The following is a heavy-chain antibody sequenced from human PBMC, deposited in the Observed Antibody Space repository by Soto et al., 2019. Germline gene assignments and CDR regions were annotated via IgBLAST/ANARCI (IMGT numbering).Heavy chain of an antibody. Sequence: ASVKVSCKASGYTFTSYYMHCVRQSPGQGLEWMGIINPSGGSTSYAQKFQGRVTMTRDTSTSTVYMELSSLRSEDTAVYYCARDVVVVAATHRVKVADYYGMDVWGQGTTVTVSS. CDR1: GYTFTSYY. CDR2: INPSGGST. J-gene: IGHJ6*02. D-gene: IGHD2-15*01. V-gene: IGHV1-46*01. CDR3: ARDVVVVAATHRVKVADYYGMDV.